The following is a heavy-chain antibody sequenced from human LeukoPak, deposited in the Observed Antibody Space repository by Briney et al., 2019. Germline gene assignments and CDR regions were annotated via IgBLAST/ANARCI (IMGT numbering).Heavy chain of an antibody. CDR2: ISAYNGNT. J-gene: IGHJ6*02. Sequence: ASVKVSCKASGYTFTSYGISWVRQAPGQGLEWMGWISAYNGNTNYAQKLQGRVTMTTDTSTSTAYMELRSLRSDDTAVYYCARVLPGSLYYYGMDVWGQGTTVTVSS. D-gene: IGHD3-10*01. CDR3: ARVLPGSLYYYGMDV. V-gene: IGHV1-18*01. CDR1: GYTFTSYG.